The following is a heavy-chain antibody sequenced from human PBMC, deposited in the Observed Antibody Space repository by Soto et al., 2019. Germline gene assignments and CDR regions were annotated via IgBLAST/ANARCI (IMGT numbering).Heavy chain of an antibody. CDR3: AKAPRADYMLDY. CDR1: GFTFSSYG. J-gene: IGHJ4*02. CDR2: ISYDGSNK. Sequence: QVQLVESGGGVVQPGRSLRLSCAASGFTFSSYGMHWVRQAPGKGLEWVAVISYDGSNKYYADSVKGRFTISRDNSKNPLYLQMNSLRAEDTAVYYCAKAPRADYMLDYWGQGTLVTGSS. D-gene: IGHD4-4*01. V-gene: IGHV3-30*18.